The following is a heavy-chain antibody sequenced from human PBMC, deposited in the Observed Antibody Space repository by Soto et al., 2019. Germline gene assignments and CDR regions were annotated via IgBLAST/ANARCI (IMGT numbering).Heavy chain of an antibody. Sequence: GASVKVSCKASGGTFSSDAITWVRQAPGQGLEWMGGSIPIFGTANYAQKFQGRVTITADKSTSTVYMELSSLRSEDTAVYYCARGPYNWNCGVGGYYYGMDVWGQGTTVTVSS. CDR1: GGTFSSDA. J-gene: IGHJ6*02. CDR2: SIPIFGTA. CDR3: ARGPYNWNCGVGGYYYGMDV. D-gene: IGHD1-7*01. V-gene: IGHV1-69*06.